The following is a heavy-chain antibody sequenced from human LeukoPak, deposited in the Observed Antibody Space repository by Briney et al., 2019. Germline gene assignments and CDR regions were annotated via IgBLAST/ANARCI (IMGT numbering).Heavy chain of an antibody. CDR2: IYPGDSDT. J-gene: IGHJ5*02. V-gene: IGHV5-51*01. Sequence: GESLKISCKGSGYSFTSYWIGWVRQMPGKGLEWVGIIYPGDSDTRYSPSFQGQVTISADKSISTAYLQWSSLKASDTAMYYCARVRDIVVVPAAGSGNWFDPWGQGTLVTVSS. D-gene: IGHD2-2*01. CDR1: GYSFTSYW. CDR3: ARVRDIVVVPAAGSGNWFDP.